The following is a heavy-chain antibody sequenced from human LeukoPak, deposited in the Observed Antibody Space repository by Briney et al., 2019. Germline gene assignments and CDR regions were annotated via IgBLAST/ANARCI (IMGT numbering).Heavy chain of an antibody. CDR2: TNKEGTGT. CDR3: AREMGSSSYVLDV. J-gene: IGHJ6*04. D-gene: IGHD2-2*01. CDR1: GFTFSDYW. Sequence: GGSLRLSCAASGFTFSDYWMHWVRQAPGKGLMWVSRTNKEGTGTTYADSVRGRFTISRDNAKNTLLLQVNSLRAEDTGVYYCAREMGSSSYVLDVWGKGTTVTVSS. V-gene: IGHV3-74*01.